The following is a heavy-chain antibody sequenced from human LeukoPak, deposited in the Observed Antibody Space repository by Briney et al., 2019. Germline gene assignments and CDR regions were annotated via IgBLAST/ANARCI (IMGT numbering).Heavy chain of an antibody. V-gene: IGHV4-30-4*01. Sequence: SETLSLTCTVSGGSISSGDYYWTWIRQPPGKGLEWIGYIYYSGSTYYNPSLKSRVSISVDTSKNQFSLKLSSVTAADTAIYYCARGIWFDPWGQGTLVTVSS. CDR3: ARGIWFDP. CDR1: GGSISSGDYY. J-gene: IGHJ5*02. CDR2: IYYSGST.